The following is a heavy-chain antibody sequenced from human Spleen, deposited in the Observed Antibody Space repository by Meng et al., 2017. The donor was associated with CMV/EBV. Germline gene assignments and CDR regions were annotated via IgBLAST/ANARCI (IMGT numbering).Heavy chain of an antibody. CDR1: GYTFTGYF. Sequence: ASVKVSCKTSGYTFTGYFMHWVRQAPGQGLDWMGWINPKSGAADYAQKFQGRVTMTRDTSITTAYMEVSSLISDDTAVYYCATDYSRTTSGDHWGQGTLVTVSS. J-gene: IGHJ4*02. D-gene: IGHD2-2*01. V-gene: IGHV1-2*02. CDR2: INPKSGAA. CDR3: ATDYSRTTSGDH.